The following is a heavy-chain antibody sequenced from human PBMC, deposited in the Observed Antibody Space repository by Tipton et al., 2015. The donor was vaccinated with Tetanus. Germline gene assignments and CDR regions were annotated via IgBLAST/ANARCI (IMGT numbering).Heavy chain of an antibody. Sequence: TLSLTCAVYGGSFSGYYWSWIRQPPGKGLEWIGYIYYSGGTYYNPPLKSRVTISVDTSKSQFSLKLSSVTAADTAVYYCAGLPVGGGYSAHHYFLHWGQGTLVTVSS. CDR1: GGSFSGYY. J-gene: IGHJ4*02. CDR2: IYYSGGT. D-gene: IGHD4-23*01. CDR3: AGLPVGGGYSAHHYFLH. V-gene: IGHV4-30-4*02.